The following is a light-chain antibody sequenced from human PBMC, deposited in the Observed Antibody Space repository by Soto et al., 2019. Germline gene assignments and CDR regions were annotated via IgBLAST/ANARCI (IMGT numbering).Light chain of an antibody. CDR3: QQYKNWPPIT. V-gene: IGKV3-15*01. Sequence: ERVMTQSPATLSVSPGERATLSCRASQSVGSNLAWYQQKPGQAPRLLIYGASTRATGTPARFSGSGSGTEFTLTISSLRSEDFAVYYCQQYKNWPPITFGQGTRLEIK. CDR2: GAS. J-gene: IGKJ5*01. CDR1: QSVGSN.